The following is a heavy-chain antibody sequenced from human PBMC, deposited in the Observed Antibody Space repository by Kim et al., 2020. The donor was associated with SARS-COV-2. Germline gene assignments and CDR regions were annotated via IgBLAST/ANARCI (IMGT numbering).Heavy chain of an antibody. CDR1: GGSFSGYY. Sequence: SDTLSLTCAVYGGSFSGYYWSWIRQPPGKVLEWIGEINHSGSTNYNPSLKSRVTISVDTSKNQFSLKLSSVTAADTAVYYCARWVRYSSGWPAMDVWGKGTTLTVSS. V-gene: IGHV4-34*01. J-gene: IGHJ6*04. D-gene: IGHD6-19*01. CDR3: ARWVRYSSGWPAMDV. CDR2: INHSGST.